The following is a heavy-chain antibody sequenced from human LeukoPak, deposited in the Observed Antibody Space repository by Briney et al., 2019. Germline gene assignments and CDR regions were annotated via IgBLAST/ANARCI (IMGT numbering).Heavy chain of an antibody. J-gene: IGHJ5*02. V-gene: IGHV4-59*01. Sequence: SETLSLTCTVSGGSISSYYWSWIRQPPGKGLEWIGYIYSSGSTNYNPSLKSRVTISVDTSENQFSLKLSSVTAADTAVYYCARAGEAAQLVRWGWFDPWGQGTLVTVSS. CDR1: GGSISSYY. D-gene: IGHD6-13*01. CDR3: ARAGEAAQLVRWGWFDP. CDR2: IYSSGST.